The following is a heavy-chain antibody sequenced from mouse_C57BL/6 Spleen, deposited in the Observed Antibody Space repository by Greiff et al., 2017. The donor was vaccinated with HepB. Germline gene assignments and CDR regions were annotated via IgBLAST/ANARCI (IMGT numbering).Heavy chain of an antibody. CDR2: ISGGGGNT. D-gene: IGHD3-2*02. Sequence: EVKLMESGGGLVKPGGSLKLSCAASGFTFSSYTMSWVRQTPEKGLEWVATISGGGGNTYYPDSVKGRFTISRDNAKNTLYLQMSSLRSEDTALYYCARRRDSSGPWFAYWGQGTLVTVSA. J-gene: IGHJ3*01. V-gene: IGHV5-9*01. CDR1: GFTFSSYT. CDR3: ARRRDSSGPWFAY.